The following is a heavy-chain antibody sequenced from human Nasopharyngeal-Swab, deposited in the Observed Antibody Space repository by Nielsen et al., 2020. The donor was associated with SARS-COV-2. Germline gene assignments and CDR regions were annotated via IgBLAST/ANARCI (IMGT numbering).Heavy chain of an antibody. J-gene: IGHJ4*02. CDR1: RFSFSSNW. CDR2: INGDGSST. CDR3: ARDVGGRDNY. D-gene: IGHD2-15*01. Sequence: GGSLRLSCVASRFSFSSNWMHWVSQAPGKGLGWVSRINGDGSSTNYADSVKGRFTISRDNAKNTLYLQMNSLRADDTAVYYCARDVGGRDNYWGQGALVTVSS. V-gene: IGHV3-74*01.